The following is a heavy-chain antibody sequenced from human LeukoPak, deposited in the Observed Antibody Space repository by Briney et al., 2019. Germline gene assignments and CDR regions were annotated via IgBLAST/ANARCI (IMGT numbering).Heavy chain of an antibody. CDR2: IYSGGST. D-gene: IGHD3-3*01. CDR3: ASSLRFLEGDFDY. J-gene: IGHJ4*02. V-gene: IGHV3-53*01. CDR1: GFTVSSNY. Sequence: GGSLRLSCAASGFTVSSNYMSWVRQAPGKGLEWVSVIYSGGSTYYADSVKGRFTISRDNSKNTLYLQMNSLRAEDTAVYYCASSLRFLEGDFDYWGQGTLVTVSS.